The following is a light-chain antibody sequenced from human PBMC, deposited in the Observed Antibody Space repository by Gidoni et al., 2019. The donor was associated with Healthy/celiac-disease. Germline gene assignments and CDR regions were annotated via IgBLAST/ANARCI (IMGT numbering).Light chain of an antibody. CDR3: QQYGSSPQT. CDR1: QSVSSSY. CDR2: GAS. J-gene: IGKJ3*01. V-gene: IGKV3-20*01. Sequence: IVLTQSPGTLSLSPGERATLSCRASQSVSSSYLAWYQQKPGQAPRLLIYGASSRATGLPDRFSGSGSGTDFTLTISRLEPEDFAVYYCQQYGSSPQTFGPGTKVDIK.